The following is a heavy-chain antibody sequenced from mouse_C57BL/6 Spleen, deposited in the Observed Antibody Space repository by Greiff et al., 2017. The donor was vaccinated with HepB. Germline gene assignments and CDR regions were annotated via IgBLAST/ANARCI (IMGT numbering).Heavy chain of an antibody. CDR3: ARSGGNDESPFAY. CDR1: GYTFTSYW. V-gene: IGHV1-59*01. CDR2: IDPSDSYT. D-gene: IGHD3-1*01. Sequence: VQLQQPGAELVRPGTSVKLSCKASGYTFTSYWMHWVKQRPGQGLEWIGVIDPSDSYTNYNQKFKGKATLTVDTSSSTAYMQLSSLTSEDSAVYYCARSGGNDESPFAYWGQGTLVTVSA. J-gene: IGHJ3*01.